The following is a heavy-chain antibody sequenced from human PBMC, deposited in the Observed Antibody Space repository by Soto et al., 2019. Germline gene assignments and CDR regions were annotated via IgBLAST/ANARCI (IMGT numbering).Heavy chain of an antibody. Sequence: GGSLRLSCAASGFTFSSYSMNWVRQAPGKGLEWVSSISSSSSYIYYADSVKGRFTISRDNAKNSLYLQTNSLRAEDTAVYYCARDGGSGTPGYYYGMDVWGQGTTVTVSS. V-gene: IGHV3-21*01. CDR2: ISSSSSYI. J-gene: IGHJ6*02. D-gene: IGHD3-16*01. CDR3: ARDGGSGTPGYYYGMDV. CDR1: GFTFSSYS.